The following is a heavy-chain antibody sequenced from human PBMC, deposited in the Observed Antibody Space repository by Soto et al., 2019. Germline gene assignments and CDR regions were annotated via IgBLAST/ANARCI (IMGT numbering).Heavy chain of an antibody. D-gene: IGHD2-21*01. CDR2: IYPGGSDT. J-gene: IGHJ5*02. Sequence: GESLKISCKGSGYSFTSYWIGWVRQMAGKGLEWMGIIYPGGSDTRYSPSFQGQVTISADKSISTAYLQWSSLKASDTAMYYCGRQELFQACNAWGQGTLVTVSS. CDR3: GRQELFQACNA. CDR1: GYSFTSYW. V-gene: IGHV5-51*01.